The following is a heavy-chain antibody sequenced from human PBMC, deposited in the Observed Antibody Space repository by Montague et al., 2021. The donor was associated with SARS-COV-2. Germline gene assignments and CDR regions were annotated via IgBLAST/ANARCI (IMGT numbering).Heavy chain of an antibody. CDR1: GDSISSSYYQ. D-gene: IGHD1-26*01. Sequence: SETLSLTCTVSGDSISSSYYQWGWIRQHPGRGLEWIGTIYSSGSTYYNPSLKSRVTISVDTSKNQFSLKLTSVTAADTAVYYCARLLYGSYCFYFDYWGQGTLVTVSS. CDR3: ARLLYGSYCFYFDY. J-gene: IGHJ4*02. V-gene: IGHV4-39*01. CDR2: IYSSGST.